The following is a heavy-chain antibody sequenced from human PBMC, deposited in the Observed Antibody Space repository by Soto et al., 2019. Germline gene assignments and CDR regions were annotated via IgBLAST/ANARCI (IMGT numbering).Heavy chain of an antibody. CDR1: SSPINSRYY. CDR2: IYHSGST. CDR3: ARNTSGRKFDY. D-gene: IGHD6-19*01. Sequence: SQTLSPTCPVSSSPINSRYYWGWIRQPPGKGLEWVASIYHSGSTHYNPSLKSRATISVDTSNNQFSLRLSSVTAADTAIYYCARNTSGRKFDYWGQGTQVTVSS. V-gene: IGHV4-38-2*01. J-gene: IGHJ4*02.